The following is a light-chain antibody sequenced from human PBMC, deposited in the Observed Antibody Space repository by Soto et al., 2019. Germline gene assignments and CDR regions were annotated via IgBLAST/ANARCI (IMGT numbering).Light chain of an antibody. J-gene: IGLJ1*01. CDR3: QSYDSSLRGDV. CDR2: GNN. Sequence: QSVLTQPPSVSGAPGQRVTISCTGSSSNIGAGNDVQWYQQLPGTAPKLLIFGNNNRPSGVPDRFSGSKSGTSASLAISGLQAEDEADYYCQSYDSSLRGDVFGTGTKVTVL. V-gene: IGLV1-40*01. CDR1: SSNIGAGND.